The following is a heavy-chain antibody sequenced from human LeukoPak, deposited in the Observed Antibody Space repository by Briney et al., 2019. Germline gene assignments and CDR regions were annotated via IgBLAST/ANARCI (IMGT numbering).Heavy chain of an antibody. J-gene: IGHJ4*02. Sequence: ASVKVSCKASGYTFINYGVSWERQAPGQGLEWMGWISDYSGDTKYAQIVQGRVTMTTDTSTSTAYMELRSLTSDDTAVYYCARDTGRIAEVGGPDNWGQGALVTVSS. V-gene: IGHV1-18*01. CDR2: ISDYSGDT. D-gene: IGHD6-13*01. CDR3: ARDTGRIAEVGGPDN. CDR1: GYTFINYG.